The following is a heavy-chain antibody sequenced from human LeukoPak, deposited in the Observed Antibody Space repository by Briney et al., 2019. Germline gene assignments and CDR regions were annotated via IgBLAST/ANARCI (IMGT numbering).Heavy chain of an antibody. CDR3: ARGLGYSYGYGIDY. CDR1: GFTFSSYA. D-gene: IGHD5-18*01. CDR2: IWFDGSNK. Sequence: PGGSLRLSCAASGFTFSSYAMHWVRQAPGKGLEWVAIIWFDGSNKYHADSVQGRFTISRVNSQNTLFLQMNNVRAEDTALYYCARGLGYSYGYGIDYWGQGTLVAVSS. J-gene: IGHJ4*02. V-gene: IGHV3-33*01.